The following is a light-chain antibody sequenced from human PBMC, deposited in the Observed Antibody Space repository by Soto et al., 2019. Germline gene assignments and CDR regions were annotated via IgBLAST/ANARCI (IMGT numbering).Light chain of an antibody. V-gene: IGKV4-1*01. CDR3: QQYFSTPLT. CDR1: QSVLYSSKNKNF. Sequence: DIAMTQSPDSLAVSLGERATINCKSSQSVLYSSKNKNFLAWYQQKPGQPPKLLIYWASTRESGVPDRFSGGGSGTDFTLTISSLQAEDVAVYYCQQYFSTPLTFGGGTKVEIK. J-gene: IGKJ4*01. CDR2: WAS.